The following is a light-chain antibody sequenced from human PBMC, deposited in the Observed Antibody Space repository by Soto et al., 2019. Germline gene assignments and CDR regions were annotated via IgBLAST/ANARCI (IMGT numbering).Light chain of an antibody. J-gene: IGKJ4*01. CDR2: GAS. CDR1: QSVGGNY. CDR3: HQYGSSPLPGGSPLP. V-gene: IGKV3-20*01. Sequence: ENVLTQSPGTLSLSPGERATLSCRASQSVGGNYLAWYQHKPGQAPRLLIYGASSRATGIADRFSGSGSGTDFTLTISRLEPEEFAVYYCHQYGSSPLPGGSPLPFGGGTKVEIK.